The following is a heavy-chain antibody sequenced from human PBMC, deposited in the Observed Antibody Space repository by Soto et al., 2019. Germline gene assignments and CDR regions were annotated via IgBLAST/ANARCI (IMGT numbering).Heavy chain of an antibody. CDR3: ARAYFDWLPRDYYYYGMDV. CDR2: ISAYNGNT. V-gene: IGHV1-18*01. D-gene: IGHD3-9*01. J-gene: IGHJ6*02. CDR1: GYTFTSYG. Sequence: QVQLVQSGAEVKKPGASVKVSCKASGYTFTSYGISWGRQAPGQGLEWMGGISAYNGNTNYAQKLQGRVTMTTDTSTSTAYMELRSLRSDDTAVYYCARAYFDWLPRDYYYYGMDVWGQGTTVTVSS.